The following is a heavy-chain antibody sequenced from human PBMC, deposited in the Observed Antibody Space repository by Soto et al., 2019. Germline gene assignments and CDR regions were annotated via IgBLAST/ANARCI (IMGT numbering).Heavy chain of an antibody. CDR1: VGTPRPYH. CDR3: VRCPVDAGYFHYSYMDV. V-gene: IGHV4-59*01. D-gene: IGHD3-9*01. CDR2: RYHSGGT. J-gene: IGHJ6*03. Sequence: SEAFSLPRSGSVGTPRPYHSTGVRHPPGKGREWIGYRYHSGGTSYNPSLKSRGTISFDSSKNEFSLRLTSVTAADTAVYFCVRCPVDAGYFHYSYMDVWGNGTTVT.